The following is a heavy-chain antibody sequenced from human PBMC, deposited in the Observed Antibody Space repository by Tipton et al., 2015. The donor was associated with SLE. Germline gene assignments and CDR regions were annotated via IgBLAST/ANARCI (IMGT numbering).Heavy chain of an antibody. D-gene: IGHD1-26*01. J-gene: IGHJ2*01. CDR3: ARGGRRDFDL. CDR2: IYYSGST. CDR1: GGSISSYY. Sequence: TLSLTCTVSGGSISSYYWSWIRQPPGKGLEWIGYIYYSGSTNYNPSLKSRVTISADTSKNQFSLKLSSVTAADTAVYYCARGGRRDFDLWGRGTLVTVSS. V-gene: IGHV4-59*01.